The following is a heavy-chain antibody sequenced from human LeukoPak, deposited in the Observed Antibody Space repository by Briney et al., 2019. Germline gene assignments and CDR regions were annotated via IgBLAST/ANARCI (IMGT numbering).Heavy chain of an antibody. D-gene: IGHD6-19*01. V-gene: IGHV3-30*04. Sequence: GGSLRLSCVASGFTFSSYAMHWVRQAPGKGLEWVAIISYDGSNKYYADSVQGRFTISRDNSKNTLYLQMNSLRAEDTAVYYCAKDLGGGSGCYDLWGRGTLVTVSS. CDR3: AKDLGGGSGCYDL. J-gene: IGHJ2*01. CDR2: ISYDGSNK. CDR1: GFTFSSYA.